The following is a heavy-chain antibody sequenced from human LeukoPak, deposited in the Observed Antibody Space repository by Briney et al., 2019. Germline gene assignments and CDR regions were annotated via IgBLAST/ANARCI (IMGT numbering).Heavy chain of an antibody. V-gene: IGHV1-2*02. CDR3: VSSRGYGDYVSPRDNYYFMDV. J-gene: IGHJ6*03. CDR2: INPNNGGT. CDR1: AYTFTGYF. Sequence: ASVKVSCKASAYTFTGYFIHWVRQAPGQGLEWMGWINPNNGGTNYAQRFQARVTMTRDTSISTAYMELSRLRSDDTAIYYCVSSRGYGDYVSPRDNYYFMDVWGKGTTVIVSS. D-gene: IGHD4-17*01.